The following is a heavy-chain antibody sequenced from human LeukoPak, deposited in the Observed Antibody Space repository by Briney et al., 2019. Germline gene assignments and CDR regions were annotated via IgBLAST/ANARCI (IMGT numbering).Heavy chain of an antibody. D-gene: IGHD2-8*01. CDR1: GFTFSSYV. CDR2: ISYDGSNE. CDR3: TTVMTSGVL. J-gene: IGHJ4*02. V-gene: IGHV3-30*04. Sequence: GRSLRLSCAASGFTFSSYVMHWVRQAPGKGLEWVAIISYDGSNEYYADSVKGRFTISRDNAKNSLYLQINSLKTEDTAVYYCTTVMTSGVLWGQGALVTVSS.